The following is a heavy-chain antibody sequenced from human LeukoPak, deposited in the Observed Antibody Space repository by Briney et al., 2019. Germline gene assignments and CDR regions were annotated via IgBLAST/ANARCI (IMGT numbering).Heavy chain of an antibody. Sequence: ASVKVSCKASGYSFPIYGVIWVRQAPGQGLEWMGWISGKNGNTNYEQKYQGRVTLTTDTSTSTVYMELRSLRSDDTAVYYCASGREGYNPGDYWGQGTLVTVSS. CDR1: GYSFPIYG. J-gene: IGHJ4*02. V-gene: IGHV1-18*01. CDR3: ASGREGYNPGDY. CDR2: ISGKNGNT. D-gene: IGHD5-24*01.